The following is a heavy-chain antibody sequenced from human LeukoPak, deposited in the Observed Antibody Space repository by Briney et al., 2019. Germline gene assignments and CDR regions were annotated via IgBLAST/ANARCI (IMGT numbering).Heavy chain of an antibody. D-gene: IGHD1-26*01. CDR1: GFTFSSYG. CDR3: AKEQRGSGSYFGY. V-gene: IGHV3-33*06. Sequence: PGRSLRLSCAASGFTFSSYGMHWVHQAPGKGLEWVAVIWYDGSNKYYADSVKGRFTISRDNSKNTLYLQMNSLRAEDTAVYYCAKEQRGSGSYFGYWGQGTLVTVSS. CDR2: IWYDGSNK. J-gene: IGHJ4*02.